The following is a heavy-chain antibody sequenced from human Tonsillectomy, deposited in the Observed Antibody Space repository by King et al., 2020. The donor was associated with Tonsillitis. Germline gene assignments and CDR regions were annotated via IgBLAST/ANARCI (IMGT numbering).Heavy chain of an antibody. Sequence: VQLVESGGGLVQPGGSLRLSCAASGFTFSNYAMSWVRQAPGKGLEWVSAIAASGSHTYYTDSVRGRFTISRDNSKNTLHLQMDSLKVEDTAVYYCAKERGNTLPFDHWGQGALVTVSS. CDR1: GFTFSNYA. D-gene: IGHD2-2*02. J-gene: IGHJ4*02. CDR3: AKERGNTLPFDH. V-gene: IGHV3-23*04. CDR2: IAASGSHT.